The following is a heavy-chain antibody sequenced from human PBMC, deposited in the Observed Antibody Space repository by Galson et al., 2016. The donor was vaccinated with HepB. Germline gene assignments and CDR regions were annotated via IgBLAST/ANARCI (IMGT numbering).Heavy chain of an antibody. CDR3: ATSGGGYHFYHDY. Sequence: SLRLSCAASLFSFSTYTINWLRQAPGKGLEWVSSISGTSTYIYYSDSVRGRFTISRDNAKSSLYLHMSSLRAEDTAVYYCATSGGGYHFYHDYWGQGTLVTVSS. D-gene: IGHD2/OR15-2a*01. V-gene: IGHV3-21*01. J-gene: IGHJ4*02. CDR2: ISGTSTYI. CDR1: LFSFSTYT.